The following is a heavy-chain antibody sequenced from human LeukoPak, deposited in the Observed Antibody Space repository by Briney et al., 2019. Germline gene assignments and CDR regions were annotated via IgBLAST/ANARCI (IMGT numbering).Heavy chain of an antibody. CDR3: ARAIYYYYMDV. J-gene: IGHJ6*03. Sequence: GGSLRLSCAASGFTFSSYSMNWVRQAPGKGLEWVSGINWNGGSTGYADSVKGRFTISRDNAKNSLYLQMNSLRAEDTALYHCARAIYYYYMDVWGKGTTVTVSS. CDR1: GFTFSSYS. CDR2: INWNGGST. V-gene: IGHV3-20*01.